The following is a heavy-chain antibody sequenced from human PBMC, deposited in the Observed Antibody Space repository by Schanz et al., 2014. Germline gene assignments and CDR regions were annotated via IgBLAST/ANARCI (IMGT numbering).Heavy chain of an antibody. D-gene: IGHD4-17*01. CDR3: ATLDYADSVS. CDR1: GYTFTSYD. V-gene: IGHV1-18*01. J-gene: IGHJ5*02. CDR2: INGYNGHT. Sequence: QVQLVQSGAEVKKPGSSVRVSCKASGYTFTSYDFNWVRQAPGQGLEWMGWINGYNGHTLYAQKFQDRVTMTTDTSTSTSYMELTSLRFDDTAVYYCATLDYADSVSWGQGTLVTVSS.